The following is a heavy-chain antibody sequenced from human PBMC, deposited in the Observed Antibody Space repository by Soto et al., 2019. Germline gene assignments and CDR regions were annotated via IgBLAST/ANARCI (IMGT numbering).Heavy chain of an antibody. D-gene: IGHD3-10*01. CDR1: AFTFPNAW. CDR2: IKSKTDGGTT. J-gene: IGHJ6*02. V-gene: IGHV3-15*01. CDR3: SKDIGVYGLDF. Sequence: PGGSLTPSSPASAFTFPNAWIAWVRQAPGKGLEWLGRIKSKTDGGTTDYAAPVKGRFTISRDDSQSTLYLQMNSLRTEDTARYYCSKDIGVYGLDFWGQGT.